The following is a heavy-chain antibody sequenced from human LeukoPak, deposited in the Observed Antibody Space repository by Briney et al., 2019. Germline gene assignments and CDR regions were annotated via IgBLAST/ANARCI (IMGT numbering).Heavy chain of an antibody. CDR2: MYYSGST. CDR3: ARPYYYDSRIDP. Sequence: SQTLSLTCTVSGVSISSGDYDWSWLRQAPGKGLEWIAYMYYSGSTYDNPSLKSRITMSADTSKNQLSLKLSSVTAADTAVYYCARPYYYDSRIDPWGQGILVTVSS. J-gene: IGHJ5*02. CDR1: GVSISSGDYD. D-gene: IGHD3-22*01. V-gene: IGHV4-30-4*01.